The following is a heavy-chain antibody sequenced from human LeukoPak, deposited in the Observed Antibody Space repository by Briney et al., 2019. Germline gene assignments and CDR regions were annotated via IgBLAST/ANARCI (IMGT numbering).Heavy chain of an antibody. Sequence: GASVKVSCKASGYTFTSYAMHWVRQAPGQRLEWMGWINAGNGNTKYSQKFQGRVTITRDTSASTAYMELSSLRSEVTAVYYCARESRGYYGSGSLYYGMDVWGQGTTVTVSS. V-gene: IGHV1-3*01. D-gene: IGHD3-10*01. CDR1: GYTFTSYA. CDR2: INAGNGNT. CDR3: ARESRGYYGSGSLYYGMDV. J-gene: IGHJ6*02.